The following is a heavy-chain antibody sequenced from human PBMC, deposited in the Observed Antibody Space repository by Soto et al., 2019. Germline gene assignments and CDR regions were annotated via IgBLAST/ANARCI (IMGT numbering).Heavy chain of an antibody. CDR2: ISGSVSST. J-gene: IGHJ6*02. Sequence: GGSLRLSCAASGFTFSSYAMSWVRQAPGKGLVWVSAISGSVSSTYYADSVKGRFTISRDNSKNTLYLQMNSLRAEDTAVYYCAKSPGSGWAYYYYGMDVWGQGTTVTVSS. D-gene: IGHD6-19*01. V-gene: IGHV3-23*01. CDR3: AKSPGSGWAYYYYGMDV. CDR1: GFTFSSYA.